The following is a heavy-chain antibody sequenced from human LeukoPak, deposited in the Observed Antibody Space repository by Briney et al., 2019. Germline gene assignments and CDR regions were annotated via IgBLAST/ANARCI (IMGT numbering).Heavy chain of an antibody. CDR3: ARPEDYGGNDYGMDV. V-gene: IGHV3-30-3*01. D-gene: IGHD4-23*01. J-gene: IGHJ6*02. Sequence: GGSLRLSCAASGFSFSTYTMNWVRQAPGKGLERVAGIQHDGSRTFYADSVKGRFTISRDNSKNTLYLQMNSLRTEDTAVYYCARPEDYGGNDYGMDVWGQGTTVTVSS. CDR1: GFSFSTYT. CDR2: IQHDGSRT.